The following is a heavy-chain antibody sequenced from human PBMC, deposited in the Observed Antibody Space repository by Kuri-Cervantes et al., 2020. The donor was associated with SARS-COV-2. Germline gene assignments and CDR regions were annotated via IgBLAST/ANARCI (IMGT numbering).Heavy chain of an antibody. CDR2: INPSGGST. D-gene: IGHD6-13*01. Sequence: ASVMVSCKASGYTFTSYYMHWVRQAPGQGLEWMGIINPSGGSTSYAQKFQGRVTMTRDTSTSTVYMELSSLRSEDTAVYYCARTRIAAAGTDAFDIWGQGTMVTVSS. CDR1: GYTFTSYY. J-gene: IGHJ3*02. CDR3: ARTRIAAAGTDAFDI. V-gene: IGHV1-46*01.